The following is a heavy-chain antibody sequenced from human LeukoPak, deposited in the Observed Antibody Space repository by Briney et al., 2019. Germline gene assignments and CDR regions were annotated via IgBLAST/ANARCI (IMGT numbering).Heavy chain of an antibody. CDR1: GGSISNFHW. J-gene: IGHJ4*02. CDR2: IYHNGIT. D-gene: IGHD5-24*01. Sequence: PSETLSLTCTVSGGSISNFHWWNWVRQSPGKGLGWVGQIYHNGITNYNPSLKSRLTISVDKSRNHFSLNLTSVTAADTAVSFCARELATINGPYFESWGQGTLVTVSS. CDR3: ARELATINGPYFES. V-gene: IGHV4-4*02.